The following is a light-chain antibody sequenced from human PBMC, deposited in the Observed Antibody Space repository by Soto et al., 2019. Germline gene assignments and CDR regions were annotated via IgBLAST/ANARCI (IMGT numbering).Light chain of an antibody. CDR3: SSSTGSNTWV. CDR2: EVR. V-gene: IGLV2-14*01. J-gene: IGLJ3*02. CDR1: SRDVGGYNF. Sequence: HSALTQPASVSGSPGQSITISCSGTSRDVGGYNFVSWFQQHPGKAPKLLIYEVRNRPSGVSDRFSASKSGNTASLTISGLQAEDEADYYCSSSTGSNTWVFGGGTKLTVL.